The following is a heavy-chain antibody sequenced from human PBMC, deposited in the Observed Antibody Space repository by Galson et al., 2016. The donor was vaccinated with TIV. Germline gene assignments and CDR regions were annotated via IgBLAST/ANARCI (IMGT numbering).Heavy chain of an antibody. CDR2: INENGNEK. CDR3: SRDGDVWGDYRPWGDY. V-gene: IGHV3-7*03. CDR1: GFTFSSYS. J-gene: IGHJ4*02. Sequence: SLRLSCAASGFTFSSYSMTWVRQVPGKGLEWVAAINENGNEKHYVDSVKGRFTISRDNVKNLLYLQMDSLTADDTAVYYFSRDGDVWGDYRPWGDYWGQGTLVTVSS. D-gene: IGHD3-16*02.